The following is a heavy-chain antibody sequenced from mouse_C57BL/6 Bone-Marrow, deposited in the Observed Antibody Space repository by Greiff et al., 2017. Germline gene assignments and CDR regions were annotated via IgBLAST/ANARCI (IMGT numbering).Heavy chain of an antibody. V-gene: IGHV1-81*01. J-gene: IGHJ3*01. CDR3: ARSTGCSDGGCAY. D-gene: IGHD2-3*01. CDR2: IYPRSGNT. Sequence: QVQLQQSGAELVRPGASVKLSCKASGFTFTSYGISWVKQRTGQGLEWIGEIYPRSGNTYYNEKFKGKATLTADKSSSTAYMELRSLTSEDSAIYFCARSTGCSDGGCAYWGQGTLVTVSA. CDR1: GFTFTSYG.